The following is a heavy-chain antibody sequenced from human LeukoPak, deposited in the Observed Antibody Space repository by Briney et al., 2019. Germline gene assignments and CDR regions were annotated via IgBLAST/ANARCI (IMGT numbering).Heavy chain of an antibody. J-gene: IGHJ4*02. Sequence: PSETLSLTCTVSGGSIIGYYWTWIRQPPGKGLEWIGYIYTSGSTNYNPSLKSRVTISVDMSKNQFSLKLSSVTAADTAVYYCASTVGATSLDYWGQGTLVTVSS. V-gene: IGHV4-4*09. CDR3: ASTVGATSLDY. CDR2: IYTSGST. D-gene: IGHD1-26*01. CDR1: GGSIIGYY.